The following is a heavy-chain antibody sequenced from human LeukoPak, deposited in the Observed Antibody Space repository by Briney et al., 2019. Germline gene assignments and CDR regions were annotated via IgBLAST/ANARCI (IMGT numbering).Heavy chain of an antibody. CDR3: ARDNDKHYWYFDL. J-gene: IGHJ2*01. CDR1: GGTFSSYA. Sequence: GSSVKVSCKASGGTFSSYAISWVRQAPGQGLEWMGRIIPILGIANYAQKFQGRVTITADKSTSTAYMELSSLRSEDTAVYYCARDNDKHYWYFDLWGRGTLVTVSS. CDR2: IIPILGIA. D-gene: IGHD3-22*01. V-gene: IGHV1-69*04.